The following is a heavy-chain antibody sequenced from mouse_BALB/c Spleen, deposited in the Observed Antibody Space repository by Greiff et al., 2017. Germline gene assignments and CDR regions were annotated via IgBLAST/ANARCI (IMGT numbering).Heavy chain of an antibody. CDR2: IWGDGST. J-gene: IGHJ3*01. V-gene: IGHV2-3*01. CDR1: GISFTSYG. CDR3: ALYRAWCPY. Sequence: VKLLESGPGLVAPSQSLSITCTVSGISFTSYGLSWVRQPPGKGLEWLGVIWGDGSTNYHSVLISRMSISKDNSKSQAFLKLNSLQTDDTATYYCALYRAWCPYWGQGTLVTVSA. D-gene: IGHD2-14*01.